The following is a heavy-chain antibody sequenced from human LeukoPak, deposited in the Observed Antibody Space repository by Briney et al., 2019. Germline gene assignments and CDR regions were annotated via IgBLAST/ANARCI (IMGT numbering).Heavy chain of an antibody. CDR1: GFTFDDYA. Sequence: PGRSLGLSCAASGFTFDDYAMQWVRQAPGKGLEWVAGISWNSGSIGYAVSVKGRFTISRDNAKNSLYLQMNSLRAEDTALYYCAKGATIAATLGWFDPRGQGTLVTVSS. J-gene: IGHJ5*02. CDR3: AKGATIAATLGWFDP. CDR2: ISWNSGSI. D-gene: IGHD2-15*01. V-gene: IGHV3-9*01.